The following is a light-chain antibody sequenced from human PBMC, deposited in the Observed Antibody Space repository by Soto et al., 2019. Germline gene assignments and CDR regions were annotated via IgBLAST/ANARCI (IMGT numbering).Light chain of an antibody. V-gene: IGKV3-11*01. CDR2: DAS. Sequence: EIVLTQSAATLSLSPGERATLSCRSSQSVICYLAWYQQKPGQAHRLLIYDASNRATGITDRFSGSGSGTDSTLTIGSLEPEDFAVYYCQQRSDWPLFTCRPRTKVDIK. J-gene: IGKJ3*01. CDR3: QQRSDWPLFT. CDR1: QSVICY.